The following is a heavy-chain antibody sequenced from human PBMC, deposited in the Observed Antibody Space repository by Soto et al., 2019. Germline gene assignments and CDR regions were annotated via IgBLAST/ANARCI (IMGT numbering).Heavy chain of an antibody. V-gene: IGHV4-30-4*01. CDR2: IYYSGST. CDR3: AREGRDIVPGWFVP. Sequence: SETLSLTCTVSGGSVSSGDYYWSWNRQPPGKGLEWIGYIYYSGSTYYNPSLKSRVTISVDTSKNQFSLKLSSVTAADTAVYYCAREGRDIVPGWFVPWGPETLVTVSS. J-gene: IGHJ5*02. D-gene: IGHD2-15*01. CDR1: GGSVSSGDYY.